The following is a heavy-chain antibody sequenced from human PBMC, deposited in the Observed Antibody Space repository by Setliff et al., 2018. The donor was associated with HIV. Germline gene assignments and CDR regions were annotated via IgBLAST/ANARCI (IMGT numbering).Heavy chain of an antibody. CDR3: ARIKARDDAFDI. Sequence: ASVKVSCKASGYTFTSYAISWVRQAPGQGLEWMAWISAYNGYTHYAQKLQGRVTMTTDTSTSTAYMELRSLRSDDTAVYHCARIKARDDAFDIWGQGTMVTVSS. J-gene: IGHJ3*02. CDR1: GYTFTSYA. CDR2: ISAYNGYT. V-gene: IGHV1-18*01.